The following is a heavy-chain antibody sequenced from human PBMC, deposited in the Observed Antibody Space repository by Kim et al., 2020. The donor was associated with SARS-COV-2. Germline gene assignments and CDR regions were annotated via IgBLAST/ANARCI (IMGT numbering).Heavy chain of an antibody. Sequence: GGSLRLSCAASGFTFGDYAMHWVRQAPGKGLEWVSGISWNSGSIGYADSVKGRFTISRDNAKNSLYLQMNSLRAEDTALYYCAKDMGLGGGITMVRGGFFDYWGQGTLVTVSS. CDR1: GFTFGDYA. CDR2: ISWNSGSI. CDR3: AKDMGLGGGITMVRGGFFDY. V-gene: IGHV3-9*01. J-gene: IGHJ4*02. D-gene: IGHD3-10*01.